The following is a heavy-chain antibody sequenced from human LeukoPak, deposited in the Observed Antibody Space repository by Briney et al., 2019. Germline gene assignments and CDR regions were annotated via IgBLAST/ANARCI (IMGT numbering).Heavy chain of an antibody. CDR2: IYYSGST. D-gene: IGHD2-15*01. CDR1: GDSISSYY. Sequence: SETLSLTCTVSGDSISSYYWSWIRQPPGKGLEWIGYIYYSGSTTYNPSLKSRVTISVDTSKNQFSLKLSSVTAADTAVYYCVREGYCSGGTCHWHAFDIWGQGTMVTVSS. V-gene: IGHV4-59*01. J-gene: IGHJ3*02. CDR3: VREGYCSGGTCHWHAFDI.